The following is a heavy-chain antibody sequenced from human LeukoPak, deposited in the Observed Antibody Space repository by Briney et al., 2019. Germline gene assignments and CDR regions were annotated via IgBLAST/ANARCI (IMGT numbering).Heavy chain of an antibody. V-gene: IGHV1-18*01. CDR3: ARCEEGDCRDAFDI. CDR1: GDTFNSDG. J-gene: IGHJ3*02. D-gene: IGHD2-21*02. Sequence: ASVKVSCKASGDTFNSDGFSWVRQAPGQGLEWMGWISAYNGNTKYEQKFQGRVTMTTDTSTTAAYMELRSLRSDDSAVYYCARCEEGDCRDAFDIWGQGTMVTVSS. CDR2: ISAYNGNT.